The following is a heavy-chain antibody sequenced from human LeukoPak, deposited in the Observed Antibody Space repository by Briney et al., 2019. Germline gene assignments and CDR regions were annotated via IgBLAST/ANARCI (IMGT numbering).Heavy chain of an antibody. D-gene: IGHD1-14*01. Sequence: GGSLRLSCVVSGFTFSDYWMTWVRQAPGKGLEWVANIEQDGSDEYYVDSVKGRFTISRDNAKNSLYLQMNSLRADDTALYYCARGFYNPYWGQGTLVTVSS. CDR1: GFTFSDYW. J-gene: IGHJ4*02. CDR3: ARGFYNPY. V-gene: IGHV3-7*01. CDR2: IEQDGSDE.